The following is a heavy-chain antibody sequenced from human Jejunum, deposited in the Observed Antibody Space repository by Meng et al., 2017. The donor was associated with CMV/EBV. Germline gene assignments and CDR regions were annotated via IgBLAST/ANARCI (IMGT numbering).Heavy chain of an antibody. CDR1: GYTFISYG. D-gene: IGHD5-18*01. Sequence: CKASGYTFISYGNSWMRRAPGQGLEWMGLISGYNGNTNYAQKLQGRVTMTTDTSTSTAYMELGSLRSDDTAVYYCARSSVYTHGYFEYWGQGALVTVSS. J-gene: IGHJ4*02. CDR2: ISGYNGNT. V-gene: IGHV1-18*01. CDR3: ARSSVYTHGYFEY.